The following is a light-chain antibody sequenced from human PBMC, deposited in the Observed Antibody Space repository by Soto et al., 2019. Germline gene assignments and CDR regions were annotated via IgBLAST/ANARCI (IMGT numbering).Light chain of an antibody. CDR2: GAS. J-gene: IGKJ2*02. Sequence: EMVLTQSPGTLSLSPGERATLSCRASQSVSSSYLAWYQQKPGQAPRLLIYGASSRATGISDRFSGSGSGTDFTLTISRLEPEDFAVYYCQQYGSSPRTFGQGTKLEIK. CDR1: QSVSSSY. CDR3: QQYGSSPRT. V-gene: IGKV3-20*01.